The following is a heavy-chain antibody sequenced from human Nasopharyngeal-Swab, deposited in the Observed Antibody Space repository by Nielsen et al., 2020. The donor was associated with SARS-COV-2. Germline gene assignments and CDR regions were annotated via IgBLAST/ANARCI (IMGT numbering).Heavy chain of an antibody. Sequence: ESLKISCTVSGGSISSSSYYWGWIRQPPGKGLEWIGSIYYSGSTYYNPSLKSRVTISVDTSKNQFSLKLSSVTAADTAVYYCARHVYGDYDYWGQGTLVTVSS. V-gene: IGHV4-39*01. CDR1: GGSISSSSYY. J-gene: IGHJ4*02. CDR2: IYYSGST. CDR3: ARHVYGDYDY. D-gene: IGHD4-17*01.